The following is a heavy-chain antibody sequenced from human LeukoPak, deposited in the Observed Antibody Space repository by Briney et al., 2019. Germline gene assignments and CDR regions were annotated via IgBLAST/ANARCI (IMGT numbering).Heavy chain of an antibody. CDR1: GFTFSSYS. CDR3: AREPYYYDSSLVDY. CDR2: ISSSSSYI. Sequence: GGSLRLSCAASGFTFSSYSKSWVRQAPGKGLEWVSSISSSSSYIYYADSVKGRFTISRDNAKNSLYLQMNSLRAEDTAVYYCAREPYYYDSSLVDYWGQGTLVTVSS. V-gene: IGHV3-21*01. D-gene: IGHD3-22*01. J-gene: IGHJ4*02.